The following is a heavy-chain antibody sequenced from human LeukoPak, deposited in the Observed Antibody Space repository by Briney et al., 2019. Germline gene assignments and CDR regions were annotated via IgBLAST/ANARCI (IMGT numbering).Heavy chain of an antibody. D-gene: IGHD1-26*01. Sequence: GGSLRLSCATSGFTFSRYWMNWVRQAPGKGLEWVANIKQDGSEKYYVDSVKGRCTISRDNAKNSLYLQMSSLGVEDTAVYYCAGAMYSGSFDPWGQGILVTVSS. CDR1: GFTFSRYW. J-gene: IGHJ5*02. V-gene: IGHV3-7*02. CDR3: AGAMYSGSFDP. CDR2: IKQDGSEK.